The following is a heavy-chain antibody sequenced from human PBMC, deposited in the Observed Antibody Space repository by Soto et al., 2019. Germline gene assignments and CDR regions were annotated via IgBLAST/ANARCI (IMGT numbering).Heavy chain of an antibody. Sequence: GGSLRLSCTASGFTFGDYAMSWFRQAPGKGLEWVGFIRSKAYGGTTEYAASVKGRFTISRDDSKSIAYLQMNSLKTEDTAVYYCTADCGGDCFLYYSYATDVRCQGTTVTLSS. CDR2: IRSKAYGGTT. J-gene: IGHJ6*02. CDR1: GFTFGDYA. V-gene: IGHV3-49*03. CDR3: TADCGGDCFLYYSYATDV. D-gene: IGHD2-21*02.